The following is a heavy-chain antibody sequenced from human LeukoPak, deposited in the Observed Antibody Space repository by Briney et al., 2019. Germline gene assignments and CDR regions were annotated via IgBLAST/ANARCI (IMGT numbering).Heavy chain of an antibody. CDR3: ARRIIVATIDY. CDR2: IYYGGST. D-gene: IGHD5-12*01. J-gene: IGHJ4*02. Sequence: SETLSLTCTASGGSISSSSYFWAWIRQPPGKGLEWIRSIYYGGSTYYNPSLKSRVTISADTSKNQFSLKLSSVTAADTAVYFCARRIIVATIDYWGQGTLVTVSS. V-gene: IGHV4-39*01. CDR1: GGSISSSSYF.